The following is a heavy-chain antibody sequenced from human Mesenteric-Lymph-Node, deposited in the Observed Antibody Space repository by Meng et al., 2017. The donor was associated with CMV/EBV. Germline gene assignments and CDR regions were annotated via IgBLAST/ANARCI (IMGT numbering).Heavy chain of an antibody. CDR3: ARGDPRYCSGGSCLPYYFDS. V-gene: IGHV4-59*01. D-gene: IGHD2-15*01. CDR2: IYYSGST. Sequence: SETLSLTCTVSGGSISSYYWSWIRQPPGKGLEWIGYIYYSGSTNYNPSLKSRVTISIDTSKSHFSLKLSSVTAADTAVYYCARGDPRYCSGGSCLPYYFDSWGQGTLVTVSS. J-gene: IGHJ4*02. CDR1: GGSISSYY.